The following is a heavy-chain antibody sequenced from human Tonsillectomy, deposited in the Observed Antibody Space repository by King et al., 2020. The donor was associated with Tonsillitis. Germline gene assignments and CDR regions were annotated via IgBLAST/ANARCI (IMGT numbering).Heavy chain of an antibody. CDR2: IYYSGST. D-gene: IGHD3-10*01. CDR3: ARGSMVRGVIQAHPSLFDY. CDR1: GGSISSSSYY. J-gene: IGHJ4*02. Sequence: VQLQESGPGLVKPSETLSLTCTVSGGSISSSSYYWGWIRQPPGKGLEWIGSIYYSGSTYYNPSLKSRVTISVDTSKNQFSLKLSSVTAADTAVYYCARGSMVRGVIQAHPSLFDYWGQGALVTVSS. V-gene: IGHV4-39*07.